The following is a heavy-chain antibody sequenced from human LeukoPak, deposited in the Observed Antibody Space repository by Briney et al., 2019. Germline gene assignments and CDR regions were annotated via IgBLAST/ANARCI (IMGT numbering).Heavy chain of an antibody. CDR1: GGSFSGYY. J-gene: IGHJ5*02. D-gene: IGHD4-17*01. CDR3: ARGSNDYGDYLRWFDP. V-gene: IGHV4-34*01. Sequence: SETLSLTCAVYGGSFSGYYWSWIRQPPGKGLEWIGEINHSGSTNYNPPLKSRVTISVDTSKNQFSLKLSSVTAADTAVYYCARGSNDYGDYLRWFDPWGQGTLVTVSS. CDR2: INHSGST.